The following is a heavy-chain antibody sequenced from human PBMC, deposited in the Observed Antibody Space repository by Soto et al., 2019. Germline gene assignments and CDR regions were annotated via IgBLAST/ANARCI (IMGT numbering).Heavy chain of an antibody. Sequence: SETLSLTCGVSGGTIRSPDWWTWVRQPPGKGLEWIGEIFQSGSTNYTPSLESRATISVDKSKNQFSLTLTSVTAADTAVYFCARGRGRYSSGWSWFDPWGQGILVTVSS. D-gene: IGHD6-19*01. V-gene: IGHV4-4*02. J-gene: IGHJ5*02. CDR3: ARGRGRYSSGWSWFDP. CDR1: GGTIRSPDW. CDR2: IFQSGST.